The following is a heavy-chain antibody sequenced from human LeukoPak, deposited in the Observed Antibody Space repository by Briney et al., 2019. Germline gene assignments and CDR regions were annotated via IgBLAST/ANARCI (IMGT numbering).Heavy chain of an antibody. D-gene: IGHD4-17*01. CDR3: AREGDLNTVIPVFDH. CDR1: GFTFSSYA. V-gene: IGHV3-23*01. Sequence: GGSLRLSCAASGFTFSSYAMSWVRQAPGKGLEWVSAISGSGGSTYYADSVKGRFTISRDNSKNTLYLQMNSLRSDDTAVYYCAREGDLNTVIPVFDHWGQGTLVTVSS. CDR2: ISGSGGST. J-gene: IGHJ4*02.